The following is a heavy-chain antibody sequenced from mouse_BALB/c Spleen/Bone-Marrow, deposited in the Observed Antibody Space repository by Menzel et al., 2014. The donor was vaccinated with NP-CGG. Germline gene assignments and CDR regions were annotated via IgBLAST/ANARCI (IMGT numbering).Heavy chain of an antibody. Sequence: QVQLQQSGPELVKPGASVKISCKASGYAFSSSWMNWVKQRPGQGLEWIGRIFPGDGDTYYNGKFKGKATLTADKSSSTAYMQLSSLTSVDSAVYFCARSDGYGGWYFDVWGAGTTVTVSS. CDR2: IFPGDGDT. D-gene: IGHD2-3*01. J-gene: IGHJ1*01. CDR1: GYAFSSSW. V-gene: IGHV1-82*01. CDR3: ARSDGYGGWYFDV.